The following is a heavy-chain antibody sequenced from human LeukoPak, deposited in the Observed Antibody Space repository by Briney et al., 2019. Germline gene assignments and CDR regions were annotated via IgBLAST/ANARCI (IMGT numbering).Heavy chain of an antibody. D-gene: IGHD3-10*01. CDR2: ISYDGNNK. CDR3: ARKGGTMVNYRPSDC. V-gene: IGHV3-30*04. J-gene: IGHJ4*02. Sequence: GGSLRLSCAASGFTFSSYSMHWVRQAPGKGLEWVAVISYDGNNKYYADSVKGRFTISRDNSKNTMYLQMNSLRAEDTAVYYCARKGGTMVNYRPSDCWGQGTLVTVSS. CDR1: GFTFSSYS.